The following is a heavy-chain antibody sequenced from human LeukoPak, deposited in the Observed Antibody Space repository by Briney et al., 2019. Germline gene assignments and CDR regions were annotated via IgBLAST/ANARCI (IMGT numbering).Heavy chain of an antibody. CDR1: GFTFSSYA. CDR2: ISYDGSNK. J-gene: IGHJ4*02. CDR3: ARDQEMATISGNDY. Sequence: PGGSLRLSCAASGFTFSSYAMHWVRQAPGKGLEWVAVISYDGSNKYYADSVKGRFTISRDNSKNTLYLQMNSLRAEDTAVYYCARDQEMATISGNDYWGQGTLVTVSS. V-gene: IGHV3-30-3*01. D-gene: IGHD5-24*01.